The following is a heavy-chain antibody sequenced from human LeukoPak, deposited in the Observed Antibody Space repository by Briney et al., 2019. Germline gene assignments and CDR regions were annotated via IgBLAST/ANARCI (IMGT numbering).Heavy chain of an antibody. J-gene: IGHJ6*02. D-gene: IGHD3-10*01. CDR2: IGVGGRPT. V-gene: IGHV3-48*01. Sequence: GGSLRLSCAASGFSFSHYSMTWARQASGKGLEWISYIGVGGRPTNYADSVKARFTISRDDAQNSLYLQMNSLRAGDTAVYYCAKNTWKSSDSGRGRMDVWGQGTTVTVSS. CDR3: AKNTWKSSDSGRGRMDV. CDR1: GFSFSHYS.